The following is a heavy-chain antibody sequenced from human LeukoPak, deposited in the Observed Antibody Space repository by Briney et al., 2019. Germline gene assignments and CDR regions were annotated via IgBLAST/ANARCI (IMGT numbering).Heavy chain of an antibody. V-gene: IGHV4-39*07. D-gene: IGHD2-15*01. CDR3: AICSGGSCYSPYYYMDV. CDR2: IYYSGST. J-gene: IGHJ6*03. Sequence: SETLSLTCTVSGGSISSSSYYWGWIRQPPGKGLEWIGSIYYSGSTYYNPSLKSRVTISVDTSKNQFSLKLSSVTAADTAVYYCAICSGGSCYSPYYYMDVWGKGTTVTVSS. CDR1: GGSISSSSYY.